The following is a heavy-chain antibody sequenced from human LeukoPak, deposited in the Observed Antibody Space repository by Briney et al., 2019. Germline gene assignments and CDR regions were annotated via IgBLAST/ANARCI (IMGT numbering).Heavy chain of an antibody. CDR2: IHNSGST. J-gene: IGHJ3*02. CDR3: ASFLATSCLFCAFDI. CDR1: GGSISYYY. V-gene: IGHV4-59*01. D-gene: IGHD2-2*01. Sequence: PSETLSLTCAVSGGSISYYYWNWIRQPPGKGLEWIGYIHNSGSTSYNSSLKSRVTISADMSKNQVSLKLTSVTAADTAVYYCASFLATSCLFCAFDIWGQGTMVTVSS.